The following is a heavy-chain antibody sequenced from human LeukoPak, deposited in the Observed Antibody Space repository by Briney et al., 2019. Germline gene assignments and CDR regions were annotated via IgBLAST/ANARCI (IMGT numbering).Heavy chain of an antibody. J-gene: IGHJ4*02. Sequence: GGSLRLSCAASGFTFSSYAMSWVRQAPGKGLEWVSAISGSGGSTYYADSVKGRFTISRDNSKNTLYLQMNSLRAEDTAVYYRAKDSGGLIAVAGTDYWGQGTLVTVSS. CDR2: ISGSGGST. CDR3: AKDSGGLIAVAGTDY. V-gene: IGHV3-23*01. CDR1: GFTFSSYA. D-gene: IGHD6-19*01.